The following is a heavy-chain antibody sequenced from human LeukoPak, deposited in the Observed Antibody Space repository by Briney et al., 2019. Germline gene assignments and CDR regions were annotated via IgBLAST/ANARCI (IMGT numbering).Heavy chain of an antibody. D-gene: IGHD4-17*01. CDR3: GPLDYGG. CDR2: VNVDGSST. Sequence: GGSLRLSCAASGFTFTNHWMHWARQTPGEGLVWVSGVNVDGSSTFYADSVEGRFTISRDNVKNTLDLQMNSLRVEDTAVYYCGPLDYGGRGQGTLVTVSS. CDR1: GFTFTNHW. V-gene: IGHV3-74*01. J-gene: IGHJ4*02.